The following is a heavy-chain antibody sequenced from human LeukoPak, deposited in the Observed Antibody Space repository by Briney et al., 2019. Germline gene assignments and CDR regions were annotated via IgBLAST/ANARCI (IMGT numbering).Heavy chain of an antibody. Sequence: SETLSLTCTVSGGSISSGGYYWSWIRQPPGKGLEWIGEINHSGSTNYNPSLKSRVTISVDTSKNQFSLKLSSVTAADTAVYYCARDKGATLDWGQGTLVTVSS. CDR1: GGSISSGGYY. CDR2: INHSGST. D-gene: IGHD1-26*01. J-gene: IGHJ4*02. CDR3: ARDKGATLD. V-gene: IGHV4-39*07.